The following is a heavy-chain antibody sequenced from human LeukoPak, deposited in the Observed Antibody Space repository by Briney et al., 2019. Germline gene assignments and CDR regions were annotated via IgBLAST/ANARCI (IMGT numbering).Heavy chain of an antibody. CDR1: GFTVSSNS. J-gene: IGHJ4*02. Sequence: PGGSLRLSCTVSGFTVSSNSMSWVRQAPGKGLEWVSFIFSSTHYADSVKGRFTISRDNSKNTLYLQMNSLRPEDTAVYYCEARRLTATTEIDYWGQGTLVTVSS. D-gene: IGHD1-1*01. CDR2: IFSST. CDR3: EARRLTATTEIDY. V-gene: IGHV3-66*03.